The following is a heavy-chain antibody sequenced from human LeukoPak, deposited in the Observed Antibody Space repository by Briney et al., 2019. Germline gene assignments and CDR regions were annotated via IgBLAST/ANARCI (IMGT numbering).Heavy chain of an antibody. CDR2: SSSSSSYI. Sequence: GGSLRLSCAASGFTFNSYNMNWVRQAPGKGLEWVSSSSSSSSYIYYAGSVKGRFTISRDNSKNTLYLQMNSLRAEDTAVYYCARFIAAPYYFDYWGRGTLVTVSS. V-gene: IGHV3-21*01. CDR1: GFTFNSYN. D-gene: IGHD6-13*01. J-gene: IGHJ4*02. CDR3: ARFIAAPYYFDY.